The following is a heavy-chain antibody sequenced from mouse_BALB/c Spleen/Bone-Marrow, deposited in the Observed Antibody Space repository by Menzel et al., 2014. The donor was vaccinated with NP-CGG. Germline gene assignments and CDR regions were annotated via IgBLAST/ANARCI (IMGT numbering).Heavy chain of an antibody. CDR1: GNTFTSYD. D-gene: IGHD1-2*01. CDR3: VRSRLRDWYFDV. Sequence: QVQLQQSGVELVKPGASVKLSCKASGNTFTSYDINWVRQRPEQGLEWMGWIFPGDSTTKYNEKFKGKATLSTDKSSSTVHMQLSRLTSEGSAVYFCVRSRLRDWYFDVWGAGTTVTISS. J-gene: IGHJ1*01. CDR2: IFPGDSTT. V-gene: IGHV1-85*01.